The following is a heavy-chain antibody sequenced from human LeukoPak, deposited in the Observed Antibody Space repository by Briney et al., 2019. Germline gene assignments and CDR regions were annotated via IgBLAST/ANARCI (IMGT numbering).Heavy chain of an antibody. D-gene: IGHD6-19*01. V-gene: IGHV3-21*01. J-gene: IGHJ5*02. CDR3: VREAVAAPYNWFDP. CDR2: ISSSSSYI. CDR1: GFTFSSYS. Sequence: GGSLRLSCAASGFTFSSYSMNWVRQAPGKGLEWVSSISSSSSYIYYADSVKGRFTISRDNAKNSLYLQMNSLRAEDTAVYYCVREAVAAPYNWFDPWGQGTLVTVSS.